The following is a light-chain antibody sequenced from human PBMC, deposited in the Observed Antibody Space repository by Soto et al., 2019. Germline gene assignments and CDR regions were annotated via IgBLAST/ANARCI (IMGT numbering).Light chain of an antibody. CDR2: GAS. J-gene: IGKJ1*01. V-gene: IGKV1-39*01. CDR3: QQSYRTPRT. CDR1: QSISTY. Sequence: DIQMTQSPSALSASVGDRVTITCRASQSISTYLHWYQQKPGKAPKLLISGASSLESGVPSRFSGSGYGTDFTLTINSLQPEDFATYFCQQSYRTPRTFDQGTKVDIK.